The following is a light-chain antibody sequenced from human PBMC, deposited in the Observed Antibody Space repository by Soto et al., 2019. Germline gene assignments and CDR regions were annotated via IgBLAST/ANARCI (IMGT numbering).Light chain of an antibody. CDR1: RSNIGAGYD. J-gene: IGLJ2*01. CDR2: GNS. Sequence: QSVLTQPPSVSGAPGQRVTISCTGSRSNIGAGYDVHWYQQLPGTAPKLLIDGNSNRPSGVPDRFSGSKSGTSASLGITGLQAEDEADYYCQSYDISLSGVVFGGGTKLTVL. V-gene: IGLV1-40*01. CDR3: QSYDISLSGVV.